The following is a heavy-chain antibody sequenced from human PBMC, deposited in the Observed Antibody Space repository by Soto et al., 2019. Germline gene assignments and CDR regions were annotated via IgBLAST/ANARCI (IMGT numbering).Heavy chain of an antibody. V-gene: IGHV4-59*01. Sequence: SETLSLTCTVSGGSISSYYWSWIRQPPGKGLEWIGYIYYSGSTNYNPSLKSRVTISVDTSKNQFSLKLSSVTAADTAVYYCARGGYDFWSGYHSAYFDYWGQGTLVTVSS. CDR3: ARGGYDFWSGYHSAYFDY. J-gene: IGHJ4*02. D-gene: IGHD3-3*01. CDR1: GGSISSYY. CDR2: IYYSGST.